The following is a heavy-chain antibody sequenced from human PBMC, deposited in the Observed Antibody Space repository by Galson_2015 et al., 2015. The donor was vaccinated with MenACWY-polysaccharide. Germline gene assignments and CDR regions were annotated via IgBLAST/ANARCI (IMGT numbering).Heavy chain of an antibody. Sequence: ATLSLTCTVSGGSISSYYWSWIRQPPGQGLEGIGYIYYSGSTNYNPSLKSRVTISVDTSKNQFSLKLSSVTAADTAVYYCARDIGGYCSGGSCYSPGMDVWGQGTTVTVSS. J-gene: IGHJ6*02. D-gene: IGHD2-15*01. CDR2: IYYSGST. V-gene: IGHV4-59*01. CDR3: ARDIGGYCSGGSCYSPGMDV. CDR1: GGSISSYY.